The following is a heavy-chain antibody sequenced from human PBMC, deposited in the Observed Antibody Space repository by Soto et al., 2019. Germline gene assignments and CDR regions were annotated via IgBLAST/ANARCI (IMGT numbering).Heavy chain of an antibody. V-gene: IGHV3-21*01. D-gene: IGHD6-13*01. J-gene: IGHJ6*02. CDR3: ARKDSSSWSYTYYYGMDV. CDR1: GFTFSSYS. CDR2: ISSSSSYI. Sequence: EGSLRLSCAASGFTFSSYSMNWVRQAPGKGLEWVSSISSSSSYIYYADSVKGRFTISRDNAKNSLYLQMNSLRAEDTAVYYCARKDSSSWSYTYYYGMDVWGQGTTVTVSS.